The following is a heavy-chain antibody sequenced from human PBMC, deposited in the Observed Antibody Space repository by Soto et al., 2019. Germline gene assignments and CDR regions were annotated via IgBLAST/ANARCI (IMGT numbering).Heavy chain of an antibody. CDR1: GYTFTGHY. CDR3: ARGYTYGSFDN. D-gene: IGHD5-18*01. Sequence: ASVKVSCKTSGYTFTGHYMHWVRQAPGQGLEWMGWINPNSGDISYAEKFQGRVTMTRDTSISTAYMELSRLRSDDTAVYYCARGYTYGSFDNWAQGTLVTSPQ. CDR2: INPNSGDI. V-gene: IGHV1-2*02. J-gene: IGHJ4*02.